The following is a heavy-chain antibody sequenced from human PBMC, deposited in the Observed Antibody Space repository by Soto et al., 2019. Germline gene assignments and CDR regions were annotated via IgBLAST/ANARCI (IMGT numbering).Heavy chain of an antibody. CDR1: GFTFSDYY. CDR3: ARAHPYCTNGVCQYYYYDGMDV. J-gene: IGHJ6*02. D-gene: IGHD2-8*01. Sequence: QVQLVESGGGLVKPGGSLRLSCAASGFTFSDYYMSWIRQAPGKGLEWVSYISSSGSTIYYADSVKGRFTISRDNAKNSLYLQMNSLRAEDTAVYYCARAHPYCTNGVCQYYYYDGMDVWGQGTTVTVSS. V-gene: IGHV3-11*01. CDR2: ISSSGSTI.